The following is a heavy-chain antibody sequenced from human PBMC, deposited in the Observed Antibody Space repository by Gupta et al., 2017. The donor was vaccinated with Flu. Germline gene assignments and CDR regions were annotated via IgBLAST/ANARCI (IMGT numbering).Heavy chain of an antibody. J-gene: IGHJ4*02. D-gene: IGHD2-15*01. V-gene: IGHV4-39*01. CDR1: Y. CDR3: ATSPAGYCSGASCYPFDN. Sequence: YWCWIRQPPGKGLEWIGSVFYTGYSYYNPSLKSRVTMSVDTSKNEFSLRLSSVTAADTAVYYCATSPAGYCSGASCYPFDNWGQGTLVTVSS. CDR2: VFYTGYS.